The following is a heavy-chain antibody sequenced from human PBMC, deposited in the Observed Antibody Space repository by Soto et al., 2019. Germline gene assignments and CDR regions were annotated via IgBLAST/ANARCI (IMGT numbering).Heavy chain of an antibody. J-gene: IGHJ6*02. CDR1: GFTFSSYG. D-gene: IGHD3-16*01. V-gene: IGHV3-30*18. Sequence: QVQLVESGGGVVQPGRSLRLSCAASGFTFSSYGMHWARQAPGKGLEWVAVISYDGRNEYYADSVKGRLTISRDNCKTTVFLQMSSLSADDTAVYHCAKALEVGVLYYVMHVWGQGTAVTVSS. CDR2: ISYDGRNE. CDR3: AKALEVGVLYYVMHV.